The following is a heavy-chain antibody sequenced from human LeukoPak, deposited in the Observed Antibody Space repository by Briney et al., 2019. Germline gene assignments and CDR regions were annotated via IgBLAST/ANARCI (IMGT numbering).Heavy chain of an antibody. D-gene: IGHD5-18*01. J-gene: IGHJ4*02. CDR2: IRLDGSYQ. Sequence: GGSLRLSCAASGFIFSSSGMHWVRQAPGKGLEWVAFIRLDGSYQYYADSVKGRFTISRDNSKNTLCLQMNSLRAEDTAVYYCAKEGQRGYSYGVFDYWGQGTLVTVSS. CDR1: GFIFSSSG. V-gene: IGHV3-30*02. CDR3: AKEGQRGYSYGVFDY.